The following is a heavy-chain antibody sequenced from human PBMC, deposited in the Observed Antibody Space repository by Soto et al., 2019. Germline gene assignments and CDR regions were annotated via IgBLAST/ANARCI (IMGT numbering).Heavy chain of an antibody. CDR3: AKSPGIGLTGSFDP. CDR2: ISGSGGST. CDR1: GFTFSSYA. D-gene: IGHD3-9*01. J-gene: IGHJ5*02. Sequence: LRLSCAASGFTFSSYAMSWVRQAPGKGLEWVSAISGSGGSTYYADSVKDRFTISRDNSKNTLYLQMNSLRAEDTAVYYCAKSPGIGLTGSFDPWGQGTLVTVSS. V-gene: IGHV3-23*01.